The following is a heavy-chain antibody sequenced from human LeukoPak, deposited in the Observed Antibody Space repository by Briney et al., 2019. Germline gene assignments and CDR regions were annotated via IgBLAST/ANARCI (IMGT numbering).Heavy chain of an antibody. CDR2: IYYSGST. Sequence: PSETLSLTCTVSGGSISSGGYYWSWIRQHPGKGLEWIVYIYYSGSTYYNPSLKSRVTISVDTSKNQFSLKLSSVTAADTAVYYCARVPYYTMVRGVRTYYYYGMDVWGQGTTVTVSS. J-gene: IGHJ6*02. D-gene: IGHD3-10*01. V-gene: IGHV4-31*03. CDR1: GGSISSGGYY. CDR3: ARVPYYTMVRGVRTYYYYGMDV.